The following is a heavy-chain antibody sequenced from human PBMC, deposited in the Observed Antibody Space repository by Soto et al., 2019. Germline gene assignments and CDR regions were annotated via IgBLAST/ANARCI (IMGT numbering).Heavy chain of an antibody. Sequence: PSESLSLTCTVSGGSISGYYGTWIRQPPGKGLEWIGSIYYSGSTYYNPSLKSRVTISVDTSKNHFSLKLSSVTAADTAVYYCATQEVGGSYVYTFDPWGQGTLVTVSS. D-gene: IGHD1-26*01. CDR2: IYYSGST. CDR3: ATQEVGGSYVYTFDP. V-gene: IGHV4-59*05. J-gene: IGHJ5*02. CDR1: GGSISGYY.